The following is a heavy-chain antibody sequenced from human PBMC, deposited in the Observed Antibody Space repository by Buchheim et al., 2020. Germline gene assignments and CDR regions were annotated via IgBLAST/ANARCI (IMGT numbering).Heavy chain of an antibody. J-gene: IGHJ4*02. V-gene: IGHV3-23*01. CDR3: AQITVGTGTTY. Sequence: EVQLLESGGDLVQTGGSLRLSCAASGFTFRSYPMSWVRQAPGMGLAWVSSINAGGGDTYYADSVKGRFTISRDNSKNTLYLQINSLRAEDTAVYYCAQITVGTGTTYWGQGTL. CDR1: GFTFRSYP. CDR2: INAGGGDT. D-gene: IGHD1-7*01.